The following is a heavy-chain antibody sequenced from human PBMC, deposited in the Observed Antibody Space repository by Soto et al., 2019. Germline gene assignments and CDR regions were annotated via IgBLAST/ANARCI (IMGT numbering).Heavy chain of an antibody. Sequence: ASVKVSCKASGYTLTSYGISWVRQAPGQGLEWMGWINTHNGNTNYAQMLQGRVTMTTGTSTSTAYLELRSLTSDDTAMYYCARRMGSGFVDYWGQGTLVTVSS. J-gene: IGHJ4*02. V-gene: IGHV1-18*01. D-gene: IGHD3-10*01. CDR1: GYTLTSYG. CDR3: ARRMGSGFVDY. CDR2: INTHNGNT.